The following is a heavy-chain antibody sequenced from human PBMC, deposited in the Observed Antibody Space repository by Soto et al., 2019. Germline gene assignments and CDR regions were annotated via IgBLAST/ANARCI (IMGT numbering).Heavy chain of an antibody. CDR2: ISANNGNT. J-gene: IGHJ6*02. V-gene: IGHV1-18*01. D-gene: IGHD3-10*01. CDR1: GYTFTSYG. Sequence: ASVKVSCKASGYTFTSYGISWVRQAPGQGLEWMGWISANNGNTNYAQKLQGRVTITADTSTSTAYMELSSLRSEDTAVYYCAVDYGSGSYTTYYGMDVWGQGTTVTVSS. CDR3: AVDYGSGSYTTYYGMDV.